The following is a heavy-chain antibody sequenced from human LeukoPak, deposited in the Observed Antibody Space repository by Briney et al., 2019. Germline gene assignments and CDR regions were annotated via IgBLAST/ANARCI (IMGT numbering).Heavy chain of an antibody. J-gene: IGHJ6*02. D-gene: IGHD6-19*01. Sequence: GGSLRLSCAASGFPFSHYAMSWARQVPGKGLEWVSVISTSGGTTDYADSVKGRFTISRDNSQNTVYLQMNSLRAEDTAVYYCAKGGWMDAWGRGTTVTVSS. V-gene: IGHV3-23*01. CDR1: GFPFSHYA. CDR2: ISTSGGTT. CDR3: AKGGWMDA.